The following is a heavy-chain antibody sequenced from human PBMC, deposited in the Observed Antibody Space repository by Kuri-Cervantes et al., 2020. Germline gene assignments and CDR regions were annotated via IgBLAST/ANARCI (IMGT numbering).Heavy chain of an antibody. Sequence: GGSLRLSCAASGFTFSSYAMSWVRQAPGKGLEWVSYISSSGSTIYYADSVKGRFTISRDNAKNSLYLQMNSLRAEDTAVYYCATGYSNGMDVWGQGTTVTVSS. CDR3: ATGYSNGMDV. CDR1: GFTFSSYA. J-gene: IGHJ6*02. CDR2: ISSSGSTI. V-gene: IGHV3-48*04. D-gene: IGHD1-1*01.